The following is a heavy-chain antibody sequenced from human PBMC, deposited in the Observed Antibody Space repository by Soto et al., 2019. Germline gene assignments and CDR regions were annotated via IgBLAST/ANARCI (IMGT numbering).Heavy chain of an antibody. D-gene: IGHD3-3*01. V-gene: IGHV3-30-3*01. CDR2: ISYDGSNK. J-gene: IGHJ4*02. CDR3: ARDKRALRFLEWSYYFDY. CDR1: GFTFSSCA. Sequence: QVQLVESGGGVVQPGRSLRLSCAAYGFTFSSCAMHWVRQAPGKGLEWVELISYDGSNKYYADSVKGRFTSSRDNSKNTLYLQMNSLRAEDSAVYYCARDKRALRFLEWSYYFDYWGQGTLVTVSS.